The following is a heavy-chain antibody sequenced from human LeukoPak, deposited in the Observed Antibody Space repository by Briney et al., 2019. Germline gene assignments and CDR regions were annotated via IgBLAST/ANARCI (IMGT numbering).Heavy chain of an antibody. Sequence: SETLSLTCTVSGGSISSDYWSWSRQPPGKGLEWMGYIYYSGSTNYNPSLNSRVTISVDTSQNQFSLKLSSVTAAATAVYYCARDGYSGSDALWGQGTLVTVSS. CDR2: IYYSGST. V-gene: IGHV4-59*01. CDR1: GGSISSDY. CDR3: ARDGYSGSDAL. D-gene: IGHD5-12*01. J-gene: IGHJ4*02.